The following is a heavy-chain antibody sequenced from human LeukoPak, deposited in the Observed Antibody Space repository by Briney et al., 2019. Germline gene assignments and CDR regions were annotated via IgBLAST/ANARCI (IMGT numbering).Heavy chain of an antibody. D-gene: IGHD3-22*01. CDR3: ARAPLTYYYDSSGYYFDY. Sequence: ASVKVSCKASGYTFTGYYMHWVRQAPGQGLEWMGWINPNSGGTNYAQKFQGRVTMTRDTSISTAYMELSRLRSDDTAVYYCARAPLTYYYDSSGYYFDYWGQGTLVTVSS. J-gene: IGHJ4*02. CDR1: GYTFTGYY. V-gene: IGHV1-2*02. CDR2: INPNSGGT.